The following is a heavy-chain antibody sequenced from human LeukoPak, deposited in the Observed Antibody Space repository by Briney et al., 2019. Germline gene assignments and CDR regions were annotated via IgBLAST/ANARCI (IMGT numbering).Heavy chain of an antibody. J-gene: IGHJ4*02. CDR1: GFTFSTYG. Sequence: GGSLRLSCAASGFTFSTYGMHWVRQAPGKGLEWVAFIRYDGSNKYYADSVKGRFTISRDNSKNALYLQMNSLRAEDTAVYYCAPRGYYLFDYWGQGTLVTVSS. CDR2: IRYDGSNK. D-gene: IGHD3-22*01. CDR3: APRGYYLFDY. V-gene: IGHV3-30*02.